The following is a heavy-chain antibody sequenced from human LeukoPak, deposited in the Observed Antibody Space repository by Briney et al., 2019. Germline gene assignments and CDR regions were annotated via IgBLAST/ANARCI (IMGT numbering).Heavy chain of an antibody. CDR2: IYHSGST. CDR1: GYSISNGYY. Sequence: SAPLSLTCTVSGYSISNGYYWGWIRQPPGKGLEWIGSIYHSGSTYYNPSLKSRVTISVDTSKNQFSLKLSSVTAADTAVYYCARERAYYYYMDVWGKGTTVTVSS. CDR3: ARERAYYYYMDV. J-gene: IGHJ6*03. V-gene: IGHV4-38-2*02.